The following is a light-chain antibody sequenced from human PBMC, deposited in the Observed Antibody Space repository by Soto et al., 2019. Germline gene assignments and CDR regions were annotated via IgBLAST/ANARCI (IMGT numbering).Light chain of an antibody. V-gene: IGKV3-20*01. CDR1: QSVSSSY. CDR2: GAS. J-gene: IGKJ1*01. Sequence: MLSQSPCTLSLSPRESAAGCWGASQSVSSSYLARYQQKPGQAPRLLIYGASSRATGIPDRFSGSGSGTDFTLTISRLEPEDFAVYYCQQYGSSPWTFGQRTKVAIK. CDR3: QQYGSSPWT.